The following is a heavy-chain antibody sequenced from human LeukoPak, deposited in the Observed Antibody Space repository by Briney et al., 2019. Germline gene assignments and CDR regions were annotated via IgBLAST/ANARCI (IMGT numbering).Heavy chain of an antibody. D-gene: IGHD3-3*01. J-gene: IGHJ6*03. CDR3: ARDNYDFWSGYYYYYYYYMDV. CDR2: IYSGGST. V-gene: IGHV3-53*01. CDR1: GFTVSSNY. Sequence: GGSLRLSCAASGFTVSSNYMSWVRQAPGKGLEWVSVIYSGGSTYYADSVKGRFTISRDNSKNTLYLQMNSLRAEDTAVYYCARDNYDFWSGYYYYYYYYMDVWGKGTTVTVSS.